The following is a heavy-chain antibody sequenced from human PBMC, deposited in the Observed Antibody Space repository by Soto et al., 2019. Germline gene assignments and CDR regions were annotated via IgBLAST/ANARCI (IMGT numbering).Heavy chain of an antibody. CDR3: AGERYRFWRRPFDL. J-gene: IGHJ2*01. D-gene: IGHD3-3*01. V-gene: IGHV4-30-4*01. CDR1: GGSVGTGDYA. CDR2: DYSTGHN. Sequence: QVQLQESGPGLVKPSQTLSLTCTVSGGSVGTGDYAWTWIRQAPGKDLEWLAYDYSTGHNSQNQSLKGRASISVDASKNQFSLELRSVTAADTAVYYCAGERYRFWRRPFDLWGRGTLDTASS.